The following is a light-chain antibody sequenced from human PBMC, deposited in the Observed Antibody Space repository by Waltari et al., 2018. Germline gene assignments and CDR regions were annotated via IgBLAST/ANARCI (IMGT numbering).Light chain of an antibody. CDR1: QSVRTW. J-gene: IGKJ5*01. CDR3: QQYNLYST. CDR2: KSS. Sequence: DIQMTQSPSPLSASIGDRVTITCRASQSVRTWLAWFQQKPGKAPKLLIHKSSNLESGVPSRFSGSGSGTEFTLTISSLQPDDFATYYCQQYNLYSTFGQGTRLEMK. V-gene: IGKV1-5*03.